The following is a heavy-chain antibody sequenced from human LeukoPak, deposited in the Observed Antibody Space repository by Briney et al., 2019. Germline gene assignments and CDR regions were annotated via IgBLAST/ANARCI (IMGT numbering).Heavy chain of an antibody. D-gene: IGHD2/OR15-2a*01. CDR3: ARHIGIVGSRGFDY. V-gene: IGHV4-59*12. CDR2: IYYSGST. Sequence: KPSETLSLTCTVSGGSISSYYWSWIRQPPGKGLEWIGYIYYSGSTNYNPSLKSRVTISVDTSKNQFSLKLSSLIAADTAVYYCARHIGIVGSRGFDYWGLGTLVTVSS. CDR1: GGSISSYY. J-gene: IGHJ4*02.